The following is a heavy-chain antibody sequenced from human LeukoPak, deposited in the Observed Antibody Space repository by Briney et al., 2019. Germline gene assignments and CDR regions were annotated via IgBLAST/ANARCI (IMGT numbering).Heavy chain of an antibody. CDR3: ARGRAVTGSTVIDY. CDR1: GFTFSSHA. D-gene: IGHD6-19*01. J-gene: IGHJ4*02. CDR2: ISSDGGNR. Sequence: GGPLRLSCAASGFTFSSHAMHWVRRAPGKALEWVATISSDGGNRYYSDSVKGRFTISRDNSKNTLYLQMNSLRPEDTAVFHCARGRAVTGSTVIDYWGQGTLVTVSS. V-gene: IGHV3-30-3*01.